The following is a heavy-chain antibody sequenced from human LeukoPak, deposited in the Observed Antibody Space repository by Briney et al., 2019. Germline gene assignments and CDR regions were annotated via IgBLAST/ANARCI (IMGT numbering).Heavy chain of an antibody. J-gene: IGHJ4*02. Sequence: PGGSLRLSCAASGFNFSNYAMTWVRQAPGKGLEWVSVVTGSSSYTYYADSVKGRFTISRDNSKNILCLEMNSLRVEDTAIYYCAKDRSSSTSCSNYWGRGTLVTVSS. V-gene: IGHV3-23*01. CDR1: GFNFSNYA. D-gene: IGHD2-2*01. CDR2: VTGSSSYT. CDR3: AKDRSSSTSCSNY.